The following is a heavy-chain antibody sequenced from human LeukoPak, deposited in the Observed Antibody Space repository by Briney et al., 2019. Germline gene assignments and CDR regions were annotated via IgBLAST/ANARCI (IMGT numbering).Heavy chain of an antibody. Sequence: PGGSLRLSCTASGFSFSSYGMHWVRQAPGKGLEWVAVMSYDGGNKYYADSVKGRFTISRDNSRNTLYLQMDSLRGEDTAVYYCAKDGTSSWDGEFDYWGQGALVTVSS. CDR2: MSYDGGNK. D-gene: IGHD2-2*01. J-gene: IGHJ4*02. CDR1: GFSFSSYG. CDR3: AKDGTSSWDGEFDY. V-gene: IGHV3-30*18.